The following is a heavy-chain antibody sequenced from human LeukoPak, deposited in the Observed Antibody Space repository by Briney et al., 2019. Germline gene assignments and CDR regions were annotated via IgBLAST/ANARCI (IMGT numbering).Heavy chain of an antibody. V-gene: IGHV3-23*01. CDR2: ISSGGDYT. CDR3: ARDKLVSHFDY. Sequence: PGGSLRLSCAASEVTFSSCGMSWVRQAPGKGLEWVSSISSGGDYTYYADSVRDRFTISRDNSKNTLYLQMTSLRAEDTAVYYCARDKLVSHFDYWGQGTLVTVSS. J-gene: IGHJ4*02. D-gene: IGHD6-13*01. CDR1: EVTFSSCG.